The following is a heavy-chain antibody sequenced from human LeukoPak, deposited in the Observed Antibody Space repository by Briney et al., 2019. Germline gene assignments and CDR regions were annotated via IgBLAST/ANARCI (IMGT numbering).Heavy chain of an antibody. D-gene: IGHD3-10*01. CDR1: GFTFSDYY. CDR2: ISSSGSNI. Sequence: GGSLRLSCAASGFTFSDYYMSWLRQAPGKGLEGVSYISSSGSNIYYADSVKGRFTISRDNAKNSLYLQMNSLRAEDTAVYYCAREAYGWGSSDYWGQGRLVTVSS. J-gene: IGHJ4*02. CDR3: AREAYGWGSSDY. V-gene: IGHV3-11*01.